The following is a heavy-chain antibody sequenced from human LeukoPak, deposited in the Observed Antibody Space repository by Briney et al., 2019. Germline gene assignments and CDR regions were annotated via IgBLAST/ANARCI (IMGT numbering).Heavy chain of an antibody. CDR3: ARGKIVVVPAAMGSDADYYYYMDV. V-gene: IGHV4-61*02. CDR1: GGSISSSSYY. D-gene: IGHD2-2*01. CDR2: IYTSGST. J-gene: IGHJ6*03. Sequence: SETLSLTCTVSGGSISSSSYYWSWIRQPAGKGLEWIGRIYTSGSTNYNPSLKSRVTISVDTSKNQFSLKLSSVTAADTAVYYCARGKIVVVPAAMGSDADYYYYMDVWGKGTTVTVSS.